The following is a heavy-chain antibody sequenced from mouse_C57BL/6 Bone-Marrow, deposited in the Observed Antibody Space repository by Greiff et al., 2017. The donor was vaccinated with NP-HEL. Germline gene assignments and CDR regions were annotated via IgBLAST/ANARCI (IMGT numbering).Heavy chain of an antibody. Sequence: QVQLQQSGAELARPGASVKMSCKASGYTFTSYTMHWVKQRPGQGLEWIGYINPSSGYTKYNQKFKDKATLTADKSSSTAYMQLSSLTSEDSAVYYCARRDYYVSSYPACLAYWAQGTLVTVSA. V-gene: IGHV1-4*01. J-gene: IGHJ3*01. CDR2: INPSSGYT. D-gene: IGHD1-1*01. CDR3: ARRDYYVSSYPACLAY. CDR1: GYTFTSYT.